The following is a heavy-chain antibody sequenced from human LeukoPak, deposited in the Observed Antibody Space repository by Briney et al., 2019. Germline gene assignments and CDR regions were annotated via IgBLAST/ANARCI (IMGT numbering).Heavy chain of an antibody. CDR3: ATVRSSFWSGSNYFDY. CDR1: GLTLTQLS. D-gene: IGHD3-3*01. J-gene: IGHJ4*02. Sequence: PGASVKVSCKVSGLTLTQLSTHWVRQAPGKGLEWMGNVDPEDGEAVYAQKFQGRITVTEDTSTDTAYMQLRSLRSDDTAVYYCATVRSSFWSGSNYFDYWGQGTLVTVSS. CDR2: VDPEDGEA. V-gene: IGHV1-24*01.